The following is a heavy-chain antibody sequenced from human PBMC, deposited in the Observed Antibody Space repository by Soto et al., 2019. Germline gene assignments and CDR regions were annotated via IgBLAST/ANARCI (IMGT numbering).Heavy chain of an antibody. CDR1: GGSISSYY. Sequence: SETLSLTCTVSGGSISSYYWSWIRQPAGKGLEWIGRIYTSGSTHYNPSLKSRVTLSVDTSKNQFSLKLTSVTAADTAVYFCAGDQGYYYSGTDVWGQGTTVT. J-gene: IGHJ6*02. CDR3: AGDQGYYYSGTDV. CDR2: IYTSGST. V-gene: IGHV4-4*07.